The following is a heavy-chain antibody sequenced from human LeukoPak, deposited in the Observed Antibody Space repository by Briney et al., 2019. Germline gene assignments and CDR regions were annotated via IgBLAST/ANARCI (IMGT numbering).Heavy chain of an antibody. CDR3: ASSVYGEGDY. D-gene: IGHD4-17*01. Sequence: GGSLRLSCAASGFIFSSYGMHWVRQAPGKGLEWVAVISYDGSNKYYADSVKGRFTISRDNSKNTLYLQMNSLRAEDTAVYYCASSVYGEGDYWGQGTLVTVSS. CDR2: ISYDGSNK. CDR1: GFIFSSYG. V-gene: IGHV3-30*03. J-gene: IGHJ4*02.